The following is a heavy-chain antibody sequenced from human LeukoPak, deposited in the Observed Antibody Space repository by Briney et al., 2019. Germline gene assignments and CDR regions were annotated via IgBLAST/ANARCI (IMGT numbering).Heavy chain of an antibody. V-gene: IGHV3-23*01. CDR3: AKRDDYGANSRYYFEY. J-gene: IGHJ4*02. D-gene: IGHD4-23*01. CDR2: ITASSAST. Sequence: PGGSLRLSCEVSGFASGFTFDYCWMGCVRQAPGIRLEWVSTITASSASTYYADSVKGRFTISRDNSKNTLYLQMNSLRAEDTAIYFCAKRDDYGANSRYYFEYWGQGTLVAVSS. CDR1: GFASGFTFD.